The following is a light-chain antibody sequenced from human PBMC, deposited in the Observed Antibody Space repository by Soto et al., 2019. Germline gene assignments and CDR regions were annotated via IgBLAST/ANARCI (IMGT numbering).Light chain of an antibody. CDR2: DVS. CDR1: SSDVGGYNY. V-gene: IGLV2-11*01. Sequence: QSALTQPRSVSGSPGQSVTISCTGTSSDVGGYNYVSWYQHHPGKAPKLMIYDVSKRPSGVPDRFSGSKSGNTASLTISGLQAEDEADYCCCSYAGSYTLIFGGGTKLTVL. J-gene: IGLJ2*01. CDR3: CSYAGSYTLI.